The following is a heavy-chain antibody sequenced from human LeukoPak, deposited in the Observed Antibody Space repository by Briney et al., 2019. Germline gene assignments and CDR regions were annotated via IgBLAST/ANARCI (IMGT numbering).Heavy chain of an antibody. J-gene: IGHJ4*02. CDR2: MNPKSGNA. CDR1: GYAFTTYD. D-gene: IGHD3-10*01. Sequence: ASVKVSCKASGYAFTTYDINWVRQATGQGLEWMGWMNPKSGNAGYAQKFQGRVTMTRNISISTAYMELSSLRSEDTAVYYCARCRGSGSYSYFDYWGQGTLVTVSS. CDR3: ARCRGSGSYSYFDY. V-gene: IGHV1-8*02.